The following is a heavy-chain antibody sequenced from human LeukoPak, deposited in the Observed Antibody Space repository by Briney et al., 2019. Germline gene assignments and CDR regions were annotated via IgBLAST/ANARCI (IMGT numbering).Heavy chain of an antibody. CDR1: GYTFTFYY. J-gene: IGHJ5*02. CDR2: INPNSGGT. V-gene: IGHV1-2*02. Sequence: ASVTVSFTSSGYTFTFYYMHWVRQAPGQGLEWMGWINPNSGGTNYAQKFQGRVTMTRDTSISTAYMELTRLRSDDTAVYYCARYLAYSSGWSYTDWFDPWGQGTLVTVSS. CDR3: ARYLAYSSGWSYTDWFDP. D-gene: IGHD6-19*01.